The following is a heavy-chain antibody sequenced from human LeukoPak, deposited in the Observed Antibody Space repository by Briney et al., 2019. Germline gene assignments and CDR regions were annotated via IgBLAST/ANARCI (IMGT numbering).Heavy chain of an antibody. V-gene: IGHV4-61*05. D-gene: IGHD6-6*01. Sequence: SETLSLTCSVSGYSITSGYYWGWIRQPPGKGLEWIGYIYYSGSTNYNPSLKSRVTMSVDTSKNQFSLKLSSVTAADTAVYYCARSASIAALGVFDYWGQGTLVTVSS. J-gene: IGHJ4*02. CDR2: IYYSGST. CDR1: GYSITSGYY. CDR3: ARSASIAALGVFDY.